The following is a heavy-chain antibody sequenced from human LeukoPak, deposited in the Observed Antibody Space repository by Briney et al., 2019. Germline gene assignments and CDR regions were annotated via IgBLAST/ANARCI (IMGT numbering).Heavy chain of an antibody. CDR3: GYYYGSGSYYNVY. V-gene: IGHV4-34*01. CDR1: GGSFSGYY. J-gene: IGHJ4*02. CDR2: INHSGST. D-gene: IGHD3-10*01. Sequence: SETLSLTCAVYGGSFSGYYWSWIRQPPGKGLEWIGEINHSGSTNYNPSLKSRVTISVDTSKNQFSLKLSSVTAADTAVYYCGYYYGSGSYYNVYWGQGTLVTVSS.